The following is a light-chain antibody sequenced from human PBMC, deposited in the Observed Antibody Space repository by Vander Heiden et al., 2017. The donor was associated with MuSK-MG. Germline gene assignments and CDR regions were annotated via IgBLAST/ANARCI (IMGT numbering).Light chain of an antibody. V-gene: IGLV1-40*01. CDR2: GNS. J-gene: IGLJ3*02. CDR3: QSYDSSLSGSGV. Sequence: QSVLTQPPSVSGAPGKRVTISCTGSSSNIGAGYDVHWYQQLPGTAPKLLIYGNSNRPSGVPDRFSGSKSGTSASLAITGLQAEDEADYYCQSYDSSLSGSGVFGGGTKLTVL. CDR1: SSNIGAGYD.